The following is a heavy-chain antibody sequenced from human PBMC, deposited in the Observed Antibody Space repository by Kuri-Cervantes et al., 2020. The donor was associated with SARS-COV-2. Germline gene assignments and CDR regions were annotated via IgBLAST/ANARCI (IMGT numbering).Heavy chain of an antibody. D-gene: IGHD3-3*01. J-gene: IGHJ4*02. Sequence: GGSLRLSCAASGFAFSSFAMSWVRQAPGKGLEWVSAITGTADRTYYADSVKGRFTTSRDSSKNTVSLEMNSLRAEDSAVYYCANGSGLVLWSDPVDYWGQGTLVTVSS. CDR2: ITGTADRT. CDR3: ANGSGLVLWSDPVDY. V-gene: IGHV3-23*01. CDR1: GFAFSSFA.